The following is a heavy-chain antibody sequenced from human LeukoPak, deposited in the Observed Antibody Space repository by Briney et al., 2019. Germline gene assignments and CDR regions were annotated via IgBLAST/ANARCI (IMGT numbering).Heavy chain of an antibody. CDR1: GFTFSSYE. V-gene: IGHV3-48*03. CDR3: AKGRWGLTINNFDI. CDR2: ISSSGSTI. Sequence: GGSLRLSCAASGFTFSSYEMNWVRQAPGKGLEWVSYISSSGSTIYYADSVKGRFTISRDNAKNSLYLQMNSLGGEDTAVYYCAKGRWGLTINNFDIWGQGRMVIVSS. D-gene: IGHD3-9*01. J-gene: IGHJ3*02.